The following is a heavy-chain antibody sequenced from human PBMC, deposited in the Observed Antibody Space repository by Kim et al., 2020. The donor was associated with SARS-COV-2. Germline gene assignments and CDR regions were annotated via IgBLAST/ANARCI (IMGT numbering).Heavy chain of an antibody. V-gene: IGHV4-59*13. J-gene: IGHJ3*02. CDR3: AGAWGYDSSSYAFDI. Sequence: SETLSLTCTVSGGSISSYYWSWIRQPPGKGLEWIGYIYYSGSTNYNPSLKSRVTISVDTSKNQFSLKLSSVTAADTAVYYCAGAWGYDSSSYAFDIWGQG. CDR1: GGSISSYY. CDR2: IYYSGST. D-gene: IGHD3-22*01.